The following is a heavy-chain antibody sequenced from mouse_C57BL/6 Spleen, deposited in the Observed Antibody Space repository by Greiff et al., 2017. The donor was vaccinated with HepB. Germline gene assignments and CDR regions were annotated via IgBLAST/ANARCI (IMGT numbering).Heavy chain of an antibody. D-gene: IGHD1-1*01. CDR3: ARFRPYYYGSSYDYAMDY. CDR1: GYAFTNYL. CDR2: INPGSGGT. J-gene: IGHJ4*01. Sequence: QVQLQQSGAELVRPGNSVKVSCKASGYAFTNYLIAWVKQRPGQGLEWIGVINPGSGGTNYNEKFKGKATLTADKSSSTAYMQLSSLTSEDSAVYFCARFRPYYYGSSYDYAMDYWGQGTSVTVSS. V-gene: IGHV1-54*01.